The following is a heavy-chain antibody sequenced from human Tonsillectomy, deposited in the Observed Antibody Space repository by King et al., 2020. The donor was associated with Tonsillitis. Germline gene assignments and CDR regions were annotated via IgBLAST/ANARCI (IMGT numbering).Heavy chain of an antibody. CDR1: GFTFSNAW. D-gene: IGHD3-22*01. J-gene: IGHJ4*02. V-gene: IGHV3-15*01. CDR2: IKSKTDGGNP. Sequence: VQLVESGGGLVKPGGSLRLSCAASGFTFSNAWMSWVRQAPGKGVEWVGRIKSKTDGGNPDYAAPVKGRFTISRDDSKNTRYLQMNSLKTEDTDVYYCTTDRSRWLFLRGFDYWGQGTLVTVSS. CDR3: TTDRSRWLFLRGFDY.